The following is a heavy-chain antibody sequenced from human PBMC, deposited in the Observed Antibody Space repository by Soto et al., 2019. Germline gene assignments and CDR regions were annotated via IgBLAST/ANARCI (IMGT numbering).Heavy chain of an antibody. D-gene: IGHD2-2*01. CDR3: ATRDIVVVPAAPIVLENYYYMDV. CDR1: GYSFTTYG. CDR2: ISPASGVT. Sequence: ASVKVSCKASGYSFTTYGLCWVRQVPGQGLEWMGYISPASGVTTYAQSLQGRVTMTNDTSTSTVYMELRSLRSDDTAVYYCATRDIVVVPAAPIVLENYYYMDVWGKGTTVTVSS. V-gene: IGHV1-18*01. J-gene: IGHJ6*03.